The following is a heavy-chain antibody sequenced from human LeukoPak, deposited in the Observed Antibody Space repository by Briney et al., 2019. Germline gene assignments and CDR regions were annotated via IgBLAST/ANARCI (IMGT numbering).Heavy chain of an antibody. J-gene: IGHJ4*02. V-gene: IGHV1-2*02. Sequence: GASVKDSCMASGYTFTDYYLHWVRQAPGQGVEWMGWINPNSGGTLYAQKFKGRVTMTRATSISTASMELSRLTSGDTAVYYCATTYGDLYYFDYWGQGALVTVSS. CDR2: INPNSGGT. CDR3: ATTYGDLYYFDY. CDR1: GYTFTDYY. D-gene: IGHD4-17*01.